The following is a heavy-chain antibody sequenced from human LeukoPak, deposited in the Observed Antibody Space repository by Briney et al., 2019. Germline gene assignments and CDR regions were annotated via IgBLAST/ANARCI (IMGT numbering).Heavy chain of an antibody. CDR3: ARHFRLLSWFDP. D-gene: IGHD2-8*01. CDR2: INHSGST. Sequence: KTSETLSLTCAVYGGSFSGYYWSWIRQPPGKGLEWIGEINHSGSTNYNPSLKSRVTISVDTSKNQFSLKLSSVTAADTAVYYCARHFRLLSWFDPWGQGTLVTVSS. J-gene: IGHJ5*02. CDR1: GGSFSGYY. V-gene: IGHV4-34*01.